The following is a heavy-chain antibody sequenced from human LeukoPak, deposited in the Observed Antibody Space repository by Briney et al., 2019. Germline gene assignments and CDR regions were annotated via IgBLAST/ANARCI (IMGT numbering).Heavy chain of an antibody. Sequence: SETLSLTCAVSGYSISSGYYWGWIRQPPGKGLEWIGSIYHSGSTYYNPSLKSRVTISVDTSKNQFSLKLSSVTAADTAVYYCARDWWGSGWYGFDYWGQGTLVTVSS. V-gene: IGHV4-38-2*02. CDR1: GYSISSGYY. CDR3: ARDWWGSGWYGFDY. J-gene: IGHJ4*02. D-gene: IGHD6-19*01. CDR2: IYHSGST.